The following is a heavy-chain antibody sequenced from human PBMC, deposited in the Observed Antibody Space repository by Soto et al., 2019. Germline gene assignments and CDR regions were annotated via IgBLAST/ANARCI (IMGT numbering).Heavy chain of an antibody. D-gene: IGHD3-3*02. J-gene: IGHJ3*01. CDR1: GFTFSDYV. Sequence: QVRLVESGGGVVQPGTSLRLSCAASGFTFSDYVIHWVRQAAGKGLEWVASMTYDGATEYYADSVKGRCTMSRDNSKRALSLQMNSLRPDDTAVYYCARVRLSIAVNDALDVWGQGTTVTVSS. CDR2: MTYDGATE. CDR3: ARVRLSIAVNDALDV. V-gene: IGHV3-30*14.